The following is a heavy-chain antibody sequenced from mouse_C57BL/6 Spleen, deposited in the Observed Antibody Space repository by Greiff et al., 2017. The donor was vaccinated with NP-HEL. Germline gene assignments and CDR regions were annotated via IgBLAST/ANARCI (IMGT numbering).Heavy chain of an antibody. CDR2: INPNNGGT. Sequence: EVQLQQSGPELVKPGASVKISCKASGYTFTDYYLNWVKQSHGKSLEWIGDINPNNGGTSYNQKFKGKTTLTVDKSSSTAYMEPRSLTSEDSAVYYCASSLGGAYWGQGTTLTVSS. D-gene: IGHD4-1*01. V-gene: IGHV1-26*01. J-gene: IGHJ2*01. CDR1: GYTFTDYY. CDR3: ASSLGGAY.